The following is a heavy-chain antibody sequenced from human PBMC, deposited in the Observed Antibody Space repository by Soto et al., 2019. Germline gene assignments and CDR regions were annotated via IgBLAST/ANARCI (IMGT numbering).Heavy chain of an antibody. CDR1: GYTFTDYY. CDR2: ITPSGGGT. J-gene: IGHJ3*02. Sequence: QVQLVQSGAEVKKPGASVKVSCKASGYTFTDYYMHWVRQAPGEGLEWMGIITPSGGGTSYAQKFQGRVTMTRDTSTDTVYMELSSLTSEDTAVYYCARDSVGYDLWNPQGNAFDIWGQGTVVTVSS. D-gene: IGHD3-3*01. CDR3: ARDSVGYDLWNPQGNAFDI. V-gene: IGHV1-46*01.